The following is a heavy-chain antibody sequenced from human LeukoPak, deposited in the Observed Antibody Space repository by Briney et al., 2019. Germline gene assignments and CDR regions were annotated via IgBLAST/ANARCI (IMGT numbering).Heavy chain of an antibody. V-gene: IGHV1-18*01. CDR3: ARPLRYYDSSGLFDY. Sequence: ASVKVSCKASGYTFTSYGISWVRQAPGQGLEWMGWISAYNGNTNYAQKLQGRVTMTTDTSTSTAYMELRSLRSDDTAVYYCARPLRYYDSSGLFDYWGQGTLVTVSS. CDR1: GYTFTSYG. D-gene: IGHD3-22*01. CDR2: ISAYNGNT. J-gene: IGHJ4*02.